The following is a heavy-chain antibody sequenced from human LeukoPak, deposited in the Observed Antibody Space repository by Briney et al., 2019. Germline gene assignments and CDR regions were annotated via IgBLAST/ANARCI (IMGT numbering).Heavy chain of an antibody. D-gene: IGHD6-19*01. CDR3: AKASSGWAPFDY. CDR1: RFTFSTYA. Sequence: PGGSLRLSCAASRFTFSTYAMNWVRQAPGKGLEWVSGISGSGDSTYYADSVKGRFTISRDNSKNTLSLQMNSLSAEDTAVYYCAKASSGWAPFDYWGQGTLVTVSS. J-gene: IGHJ4*02. CDR2: ISGSGDST. V-gene: IGHV3-23*01.